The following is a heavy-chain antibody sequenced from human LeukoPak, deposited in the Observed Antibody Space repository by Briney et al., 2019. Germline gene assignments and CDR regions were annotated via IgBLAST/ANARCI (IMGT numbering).Heavy chain of an antibody. CDR1: GFTVSSNY. CDR3: AREGYYDSSGYYLAEYFQH. CDR2: IYNGGRT. D-gene: IGHD3-22*01. J-gene: IGHJ1*01. V-gene: IGHV3-53*01. Sequence: PGGSLRLSGAASGFTVSSNYLSWVRQAPGMGLEGGSVIYNGGRTYYADPVRGRFTTSRDNSKNTLYLQMNSLRDEDTAVYYCAREGYYDSSGYYLAEYFQHWGQGTLVTVSS.